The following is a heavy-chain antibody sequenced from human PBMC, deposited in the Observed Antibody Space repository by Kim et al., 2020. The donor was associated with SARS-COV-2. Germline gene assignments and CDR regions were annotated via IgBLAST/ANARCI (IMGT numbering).Heavy chain of an antibody. CDR3: ARGYGSGSYGLDY. J-gene: IGHJ4*02. D-gene: IGHD3-10*01. Sequence: YEPNLKGRVTITRDTPPSTVYMELSSLTSADTAVYYCARGYGSGSYGLDYWGQGTLVTVSS. V-gene: IGHV1-46*04.